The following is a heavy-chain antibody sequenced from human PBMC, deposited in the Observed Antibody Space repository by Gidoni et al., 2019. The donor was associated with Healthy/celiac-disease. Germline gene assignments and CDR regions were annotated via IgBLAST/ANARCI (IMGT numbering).Heavy chain of an antibody. J-gene: IGHJ4*02. V-gene: IGHV4-59*01. CDR2: SYYSGST. CDR1: GGSISRYY. Sequence: QVQLQESGPGLVKPSETLSLTCTVSGGSISRYYWSWIRQPPGKGLEWIGYSYYSGSTNSNPSLKSRVTISVDTSKNQFSLKLSSVTAADTAVYYCARDRSSGWFDYWGQGTLVTVSS. D-gene: IGHD6-19*01. CDR3: ARDRSSGWFDY.